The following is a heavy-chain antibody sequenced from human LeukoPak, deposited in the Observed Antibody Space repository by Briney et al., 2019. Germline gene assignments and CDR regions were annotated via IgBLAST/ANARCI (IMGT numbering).Heavy chain of an antibody. CDR3: ARADYEGPFDY. V-gene: IGHV1-46*01. J-gene: IGHJ4*02. CDR1: GYTFTRYF. Sequence: ASVKVSCKASGYTFTRYFMHWVRQAPGQGPEWMGIINPNGGSTSSAQKFQDRVTMTRDASTSTVYMELSSLRSEDTAVYYCARADYEGPFDYWGQGTLVTVSS. CDR2: INPNGGST. D-gene: IGHD3-22*01.